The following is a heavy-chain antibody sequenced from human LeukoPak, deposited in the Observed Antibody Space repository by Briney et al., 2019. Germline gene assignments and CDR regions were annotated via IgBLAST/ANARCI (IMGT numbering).Heavy chain of an antibody. CDR3: AKGRGDKRFHDAFDI. Sequence: GRSLRLSCAASGFTFNNYAMSWVRQAPGKGLEWVSTVWRSVGSTYYADFVKGRFTISRDNSNNTLYLQMNSLRAEDTAVYYCAKGRGDKRFHDAFDIWGQGTMVTVSS. CDR1: GFTFNNYA. CDR2: VWRSVGST. J-gene: IGHJ3*02. D-gene: IGHD4-17*01. V-gene: IGHV3-23*01.